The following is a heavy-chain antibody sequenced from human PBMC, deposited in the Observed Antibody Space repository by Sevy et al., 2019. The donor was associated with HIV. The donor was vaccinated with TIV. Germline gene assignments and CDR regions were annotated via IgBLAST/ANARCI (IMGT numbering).Heavy chain of an antibody. Sequence: SETLSLTCAVHGGSFSGYYWSWIRQPPGKGLEWIGEINHSGSTNYNPSLKSRVTISGDTSKNQFSLKLSSMTAADTAVYYCARHCSSTSCSHAFDIWGQGTMVTVSS. J-gene: IGHJ3*02. CDR3: ARHCSSTSCSHAFDI. V-gene: IGHV4-34*01. CDR2: INHSGST. CDR1: GGSFSGYY. D-gene: IGHD2-2*01.